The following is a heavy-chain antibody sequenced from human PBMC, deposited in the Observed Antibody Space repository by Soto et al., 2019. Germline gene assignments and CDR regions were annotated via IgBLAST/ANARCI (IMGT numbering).Heavy chain of an antibody. Sequence: QVQLQESGPGLVKPSETLSLTCTVSGGSITSYYWSWIRQPPGKGLEWIGYIYYIGSTNYNPSLKSRVTISVDTSKNLFSLKLSLKLSSVTAADSAVYYCARRYGTTFDYWGQGTLVTVSS. CDR1: GGSITSYY. CDR2: IYYIGST. D-gene: IGHD1-7*01. CDR3: ARRYGTTFDY. J-gene: IGHJ4*02. V-gene: IGHV4-59*01.